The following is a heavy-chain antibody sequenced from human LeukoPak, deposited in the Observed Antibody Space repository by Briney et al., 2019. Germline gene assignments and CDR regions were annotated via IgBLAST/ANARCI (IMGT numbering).Heavy chain of an antibody. CDR2: IIPIFGTA. D-gene: IGHD3-22*01. CDR3: QYYDSSGYYFGDAFDI. J-gene: IGHJ3*02. Sequence: SVKVSCKASGGTFSNYAISWVRQAPGQGLEWMGGIIPIFGTANYAQKFRGRVTITADKSTRTAYMELSSLRSEDTAVYYCQYYDSSGYYFGDAFDIWGQGTMVTVSS. V-gene: IGHV1-69*06. CDR1: GGTFSNYA.